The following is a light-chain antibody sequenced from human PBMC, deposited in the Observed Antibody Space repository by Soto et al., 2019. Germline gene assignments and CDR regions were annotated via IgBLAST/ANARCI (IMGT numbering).Light chain of an antibody. J-gene: IGKJ1*01. V-gene: IGKV3-20*01. CDR2: DTS. CDR1: QSVSSSY. Sequence: EIVLTQSPGTLSLSPGERATLSCRASQSVSSSYLAWYQQKPGQAPRLLIYDTSSRATGIPDRFSGRGSGTDFTLTISRLEPEDFAVYYCQQYENSPLAFGQGTKVGIK. CDR3: QQYENSPLA.